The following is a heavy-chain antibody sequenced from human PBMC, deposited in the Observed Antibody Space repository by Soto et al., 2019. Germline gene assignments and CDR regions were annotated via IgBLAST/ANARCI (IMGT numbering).Heavy chain of an antibody. J-gene: IGHJ4*02. D-gene: IGHD5-12*01. CDR1: GYTFTSYG. Sequence: QVQLVQSGAEVKKPGASVKVSCKASGYTFTSYGISWVRQAPGQGLEWMGWISAYNGNTNYAQKLQGRVTMTTDTSTTTAYMDLRSLRSDDTAVYYCARDMPFHIVATRGNFHSWGQGTLVTVSS. CDR3: ARDMPFHIVATRGNFHS. V-gene: IGHV1-18*01. CDR2: ISAYNGNT.